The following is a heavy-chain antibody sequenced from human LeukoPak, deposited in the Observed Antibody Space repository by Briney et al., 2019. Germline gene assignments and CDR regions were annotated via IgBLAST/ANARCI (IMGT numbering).Heavy chain of an antibody. CDR1: GYTLTELS. J-gene: IGHJ4*02. CDR2: FDPEDGET. V-gene: IGHV1-24*01. CDR3: ATLSDRGDSSGYYPDY. D-gene: IGHD3-22*01. Sequence: GASVKVSCKVSGYTLTELSMHWVRQAPGKGLEWMGGFDPEDGETIYAQKFQGRVTMTEDTSTDTAYMELSSLRSEDTAVYYCATLSDRGDSSGYYPDYWGQGTLVTVSS.